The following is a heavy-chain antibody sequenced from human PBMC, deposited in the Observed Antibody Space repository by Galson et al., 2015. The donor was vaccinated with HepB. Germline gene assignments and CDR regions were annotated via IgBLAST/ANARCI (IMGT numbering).Heavy chain of an antibody. CDR3: ARDPWGGYGDYGRYYFDY. J-gene: IGHJ4*02. V-gene: IGHV3-30*03. CDR2: ISYDGSNK. Sequence: SLRLSCAASGFTFSSYGMHWVRQAPGKGLEWVAVISYDGSNKYYADSVKGRFTISRDNSKNTLYLQMNSLRAEDTAVYYCARDPWGGYGDYGRYYFDYWGQGTLVTVSS. D-gene: IGHD4-17*01. CDR1: GFTFSSYG.